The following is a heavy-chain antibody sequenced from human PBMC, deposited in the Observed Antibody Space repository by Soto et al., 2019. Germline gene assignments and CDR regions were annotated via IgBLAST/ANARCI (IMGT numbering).Heavy chain of an antibody. CDR2: VYYSGST. J-gene: IGHJ4*02. Sequence: SETLSLTCTVSGGSTNSRSDYWGWIRQPPWKGLEWIGSVYYSGSTHDNPSLQSRVTISVDTSRNQFSLNLISVTAADTAVYFCARQPRGPGYGERGLYFDYWGQGXLVTVYS. CDR1: GGSTNSRSDY. CDR3: ARQPRGPGYGERGLYFDY. V-gene: IGHV4-39*01. D-gene: IGHD3-16*01.